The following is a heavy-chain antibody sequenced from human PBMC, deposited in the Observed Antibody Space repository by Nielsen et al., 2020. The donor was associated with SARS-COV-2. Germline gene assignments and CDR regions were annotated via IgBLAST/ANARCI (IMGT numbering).Heavy chain of an antibody. J-gene: IGHJ6*03. CDR3: ARGGGCSSTSCLNMDV. D-gene: IGHD2-2*01. Sequence: LSLTCAVYGGSFSGYYWSWIRQPPGKGLEWIGEINHSGSTNYNPSLKSRVTISVDTSKNQFSLKLSSVTAADTAVYYCARGGGCSSTSCLNMDVWGKGTTVTVSS. CDR2: INHSGST. V-gene: IGHV4-34*01. CDR1: GGSFSGYY.